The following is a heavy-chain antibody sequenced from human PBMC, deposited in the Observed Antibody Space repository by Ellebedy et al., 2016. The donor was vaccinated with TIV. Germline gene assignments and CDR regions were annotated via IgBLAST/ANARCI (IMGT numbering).Heavy chain of an antibody. J-gene: IGHJ4*02. CDR1: GFTFSRYG. Sequence: PGGSLRLSCAASGFTFSRYGMHWVRQAPGKGLEWVAFIRYDGSNKYYADSVKGRFTISRDNSKNTLYLQMNSLRAEDTAVYYCAKESFALKGYCSSTSCHHYFDYWGQGTLVTVSS. D-gene: IGHD2-2*01. V-gene: IGHV3-30*02. CDR2: IRYDGSNK. CDR3: AKESFALKGYCSSTSCHHYFDY.